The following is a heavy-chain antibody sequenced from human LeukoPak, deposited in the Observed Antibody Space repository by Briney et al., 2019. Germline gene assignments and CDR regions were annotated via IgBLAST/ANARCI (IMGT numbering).Heavy chain of an antibody. V-gene: IGHV3-23*01. J-gene: IGHJ4*02. D-gene: IGHD3-10*01. CDR2: LSGSGDNT. Sequence: GGSLRLSCAASGFTFSSYVMSWVRQAPGKGLEGVSGLSGSGDNTYYADSVKGRFTISRDNSKNTLFLQMSSLRAEDTAVYYCVKDSTYYYGSGSSDWGQGTLVTVSS. CDR3: VKDSTYYYGSGSSD. CDR1: GFTFSSYV.